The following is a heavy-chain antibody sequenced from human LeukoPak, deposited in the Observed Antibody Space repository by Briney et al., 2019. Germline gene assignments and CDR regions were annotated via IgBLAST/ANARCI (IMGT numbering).Heavy chain of an antibody. Sequence: SETLSLTCTVSGGSISSGDYYWSWIRQPPGEGLEWIGYIYYTGSTNFNPSLKSRVTISIDTSNNQFSLKLSSVTAADTAVYYCAGEVVVAATWFDPWGQGTLVTVSS. CDR1: GGSISSGDYY. D-gene: IGHD2-15*01. CDR2: IYYTGST. J-gene: IGHJ5*02. V-gene: IGHV4-61*08. CDR3: AGEVVVAATWFDP.